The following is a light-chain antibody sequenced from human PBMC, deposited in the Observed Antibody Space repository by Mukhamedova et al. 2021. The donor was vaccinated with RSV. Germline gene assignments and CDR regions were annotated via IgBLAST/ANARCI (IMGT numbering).Light chain of an antibody. CDR3: AAWDDSLRAKL. V-gene: IGLV1-44*01. CDR2: ADD. Sequence: LPGTAPKLLIYADDHRPSGVPERVSASKSGTRASLVISGLQSEDEGVYYCAAWDDSLRAKLFGGGTKLTVL. J-gene: IGLJ3*02.